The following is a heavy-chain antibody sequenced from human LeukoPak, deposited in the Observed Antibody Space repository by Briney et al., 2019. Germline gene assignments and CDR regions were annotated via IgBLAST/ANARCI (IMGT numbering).Heavy chain of an antibody. V-gene: IGHV3-74*01. D-gene: IGHD3-10*01. CDR1: GFTFSSYW. CDR3: VGSYGSVLYSYGMDV. J-gene: IGHJ6*02. CDR2: INSDGSST. Sequence: GGSLRLSCAASGFTFSSYWMHWVRQAPGKGLVWASRINSDGSSTSYADSVKGRFTISRDNAKNTLYLQMNSLRAEDTAVYYCVGSYGSVLYSYGMDVWGQGTTVTVSS.